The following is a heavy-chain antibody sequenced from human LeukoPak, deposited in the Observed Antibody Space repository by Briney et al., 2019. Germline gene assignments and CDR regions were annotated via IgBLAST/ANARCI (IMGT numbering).Heavy chain of an antibody. CDR3: ARVLNYGDPEHSRYYFDY. D-gene: IGHD4-17*01. V-gene: IGHV1-69*05. CDR1: GHTLTELS. CDR2: IIPIFGTA. J-gene: IGHJ4*02. Sequence: EASVKVSCKVSGHTLTELSMHWVRQAPGKGLEWMGGIIPIFGTANYAQKFQGRVTITTDESTSTAYMELSSLRSEDTAVYYCARVLNYGDPEHSRYYFDYWGQGTLVTVSS.